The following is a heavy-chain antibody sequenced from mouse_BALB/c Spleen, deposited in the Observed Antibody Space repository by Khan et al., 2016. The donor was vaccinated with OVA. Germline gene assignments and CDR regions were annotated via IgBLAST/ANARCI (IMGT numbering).Heavy chain of an antibody. CDR1: GYTFTNYG. CDR2: INTYTGEP. D-gene: IGHD1-3*01. V-gene: IGHV9-3-1*01. CDR3: AREWGSWFPY. Sequence: QIQLVQSGPELKKPGETVKISCKASGYTFTNYGMNWVKQAPGKGLKWMGWINTYTGEPTYADDFKGRFAFSLETSASTAYMQLSSLTSEDSAVYFCAREWGSWFPYWGQGTLVTVSA. J-gene: IGHJ3*01.